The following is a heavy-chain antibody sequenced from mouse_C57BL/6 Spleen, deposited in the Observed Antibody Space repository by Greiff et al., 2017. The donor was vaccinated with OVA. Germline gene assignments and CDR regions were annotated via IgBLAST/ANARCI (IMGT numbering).Heavy chain of an antibody. CDR1: GYSFSSSW. Sequence: QVQLKESGPELVKPGASVKISCKASGYSFSSSWMNWVKQRPGKGLEWIGRIYPGDGDTNYNGKFKGKATLTADKSSSTAYMQLSSLTSEDSAVYFCARSYYGSSYPFDYWGQGTTLTVSS. D-gene: IGHD1-1*01. CDR2: IYPGDGDT. CDR3: ARSYYGSSYPFDY. V-gene: IGHV1-82*01. J-gene: IGHJ2*01.